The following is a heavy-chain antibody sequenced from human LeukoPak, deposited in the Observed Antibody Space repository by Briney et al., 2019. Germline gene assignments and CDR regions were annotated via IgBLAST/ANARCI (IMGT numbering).Heavy chain of an antibody. CDR3: ARGGLLRYFDWFQYYFDY. D-gene: IGHD3-9*01. V-gene: IGHV4-39*07. CDR2: IYYSGST. Sequence: SETLSLTCTVSGGSISSSSYYWGWIRQPPGTGLEWIGSIYYSGSTYYNPSLKSRVTISVDTSKNQFSLKLSSVTAADTAVYYCARGGLLRYFDWFQYYFDYWGQGTLVTVSS. CDR1: GGSISSSSYY. J-gene: IGHJ4*02.